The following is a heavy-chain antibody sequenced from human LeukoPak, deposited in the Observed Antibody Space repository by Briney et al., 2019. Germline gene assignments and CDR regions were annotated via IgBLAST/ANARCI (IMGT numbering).Heavy chain of an antibody. CDR2: ISGSGNGFSI. Sequence: PGGSLRLSCLASGFVFTIYTMYWVRQAPGKGPEYVSTISGSGNGFSIYYADSVKGRFTISSDDSKSILYLQMNGLRSEDTAVYYCVKGFGRIRGTPDSWGQGTLVTVSS. CDR3: VKGFGRIRGTPDS. D-gene: IGHD1-26*01. J-gene: IGHJ4*02. CDR1: GFVFTIYT. V-gene: IGHV3-64D*06.